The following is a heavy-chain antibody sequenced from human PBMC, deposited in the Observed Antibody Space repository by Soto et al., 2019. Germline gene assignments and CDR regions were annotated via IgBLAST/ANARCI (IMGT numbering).Heavy chain of an antibody. CDR1: GYTFTDYY. CDR3: ARDRNYDVFDY. D-gene: IGHD1-7*01. V-gene: IGHV1-2*02. J-gene: IGHJ4*02. Sequence: QVHLVQSGAEVKKPGASVKVSCKASGYTFTDYYILWVRQAPGQGLEWMGWIHPNSGGTKYGQKFQGRVTMTRDTSISTAYMELSRLTSDDTAVYFCARDRNYDVFDYWGQGTLVTVSS. CDR2: IHPNSGGT.